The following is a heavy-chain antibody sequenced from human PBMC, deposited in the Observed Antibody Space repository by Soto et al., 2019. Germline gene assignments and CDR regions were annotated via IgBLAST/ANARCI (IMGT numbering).Heavy chain of an antibody. CDR2: IWYDGSNK. J-gene: IGHJ6*02. D-gene: IGHD4-17*01. CDR1: GFTFSSYG. V-gene: IGHV3-33*01. Sequence: QVQLVESGGGVVQPGRSLRLSCAASGFTFSSYGMHWVRQAPGKGLEWVAVIWYDGSNKYYADSVKGRFTISRDNSKNTLYLHMNSLRAEDTAVYYCARDPQGDDYGDYVAYYGMDVWGQGTTVTVSS. CDR3: ARDPQGDDYGDYVAYYGMDV.